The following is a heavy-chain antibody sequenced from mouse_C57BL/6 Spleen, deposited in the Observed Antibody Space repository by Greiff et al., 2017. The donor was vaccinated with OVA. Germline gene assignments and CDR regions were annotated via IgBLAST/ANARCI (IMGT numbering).Heavy chain of an antibody. CDR2: IYPRSGNT. D-gene: IGHD2-2*01. CDR3: ARLEESTMVTTYYAMDY. CDR1: GYTFTSYG. Sequence: VQLQQSGAELARPGASVKLSCKASGYTFTSYGISWVKQRTGQGLEWIGEIYPRSGNTYYNEKFKGKATLTADKSSSTAYMELRSLTSEDSAVYFCARLEESTMVTTYYAMDYWGQGTSVTVSS. J-gene: IGHJ4*01. V-gene: IGHV1-81*01.